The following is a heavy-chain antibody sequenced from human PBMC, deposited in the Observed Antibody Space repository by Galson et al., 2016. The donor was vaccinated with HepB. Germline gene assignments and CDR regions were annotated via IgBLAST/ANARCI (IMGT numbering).Heavy chain of an antibody. CDR2: INHRGRN. J-gene: IGHJ3*01. Sequence: SETLSLTCAVYGVSLSTYYWTWIRQPPGKGLEWIGEINHRGRNSYNPSLKSRVTISVDMFKNQFSLKLSSVTAADTAIYYCASVIGFCSGGNCYFPWGQGTKVTVS. V-gene: IGHV4-34*01. CDR1: GVSLSTYY. CDR3: ASVIGFCSGGNCYFP. D-gene: IGHD2-15*01.